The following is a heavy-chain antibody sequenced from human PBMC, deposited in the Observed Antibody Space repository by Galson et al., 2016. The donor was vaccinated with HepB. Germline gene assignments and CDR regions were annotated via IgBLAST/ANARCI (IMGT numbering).Heavy chain of an antibody. Sequence: SETLSLTCIVSGASIRAYTYYWGWIRQPPGKGLEWIGSIYSCGTTYYNSSLKSRVTISLETSKNQFSLKLTSVTAADTAVYYCARQPNMCSSTCYVDYWGRGDLVTVSS. CDR1: GASIRAYTYY. CDR3: ARQPNMCSSTCYVDY. CDR2: IYSCGTT. V-gene: IGHV4-39*01. D-gene: IGHD2-15*01. J-gene: IGHJ4*02.